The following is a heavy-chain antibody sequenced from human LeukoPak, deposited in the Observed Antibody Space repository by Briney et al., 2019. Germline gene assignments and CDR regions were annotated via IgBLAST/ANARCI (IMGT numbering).Heavy chain of an antibody. Sequence: VASVKVSCKGSGYIFSGYDINWVKQAPGQGLQWMGWISTNNGDTEYAQHLQGRVTMTKDTSTSTAYMELRSLTSDDTAVYYCATFAAYGHNFDYWGQGTLLTVSS. CDR2: ISTNNGDT. D-gene: IGHD3-10*01. J-gene: IGHJ4*02. CDR1: GYIFSGYD. CDR3: ATFAAYGHNFDY. V-gene: IGHV1-18*01.